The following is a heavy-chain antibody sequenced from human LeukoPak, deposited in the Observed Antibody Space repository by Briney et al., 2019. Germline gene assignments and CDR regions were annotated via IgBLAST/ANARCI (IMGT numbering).Heavy chain of an antibody. J-gene: IGHJ4*02. V-gene: IGHV1-69*13. CDR2: IIPIFGTA. Sequence: GASAKVSCKASGGTFSSYAISWVRQAPGQGLEWMGGIIPIFGTANYAQKFQGRVTITADESTSTAYMELSSLRSEDTAVYYCAKTYYYDSSGYYYLGYWGQGTLVTVSS. D-gene: IGHD3-22*01. CDR3: AKTYYYDSSGYYYLGY. CDR1: GGTFSSYA.